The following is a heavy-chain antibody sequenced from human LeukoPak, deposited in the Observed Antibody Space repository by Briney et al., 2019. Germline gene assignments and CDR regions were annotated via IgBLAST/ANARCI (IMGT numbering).Heavy chain of an antibody. CDR1: GYTFTSYD. D-gene: IGHD2-2*02. CDR3: ARVAAEVVGVPGAIGFGWLRRDYYYMDV. Sequence: ASVKVSCKASGYTFTSYDINWVRQATGQGLEWMGWVSPNSGNTGDAQKFQGRVTMTRDMSTSTVYMELSSLRSEDTAVYYCARVAAEVVGVPGAIGFGWLRRDYYYMDVWGKGATVTVSS. J-gene: IGHJ6*03. V-gene: IGHV1-8*02. CDR2: VSPNSGNT.